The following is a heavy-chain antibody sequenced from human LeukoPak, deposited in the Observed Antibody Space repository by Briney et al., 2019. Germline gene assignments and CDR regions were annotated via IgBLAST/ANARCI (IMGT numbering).Heavy chain of an antibody. CDR2: IYDSETT. CDR1: GVSMSNHY. V-gene: IGHV4-59*11. J-gene: IGHJ4*02. CDR3: ASRPGGSTWYGVFDF. Sequence: SETLSLTCTVSGVSMSNHYWSWIRQPPGKGLEWIGYIYDSETTNYNPSLNSRVTMSVDTSKNQFSLKLSSVTAADTALYYCASRPGGSTWYGVFDFWSRGTLVTVSS. D-gene: IGHD6-13*01.